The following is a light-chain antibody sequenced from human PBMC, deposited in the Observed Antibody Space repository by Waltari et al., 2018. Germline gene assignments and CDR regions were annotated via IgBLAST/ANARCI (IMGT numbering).Light chain of an antibody. CDR3: VTWDDSLNGWV. J-gene: IGLJ3*02. Sequence: QSVVTQSPSASGAPGQGVTISCSGRHSTIGSTPVDLYQQLPGTAPKLLIFNNYQRPSGFPDRFSASKSGTSASLAISGLQSEDEAEYYCVTWDDSLNGWVFGGGTKLAVV. V-gene: IGLV1-44*01. CDR1: HSTIGSTP. CDR2: NNY.